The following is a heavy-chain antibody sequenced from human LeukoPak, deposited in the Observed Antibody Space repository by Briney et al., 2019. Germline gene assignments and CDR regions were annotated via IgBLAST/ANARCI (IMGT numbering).Heavy chain of an antibody. J-gene: IGHJ5*02. V-gene: IGHV4-4*07. D-gene: IGHD2-2*01. CDR1: GGSISSYY. CDR3: ARDAPDVAVPNWFDP. CDR2: IYTSGST. Sequence: SETLSLTCTVSGGSISSYYWSWLRQPAGKGLEWIGRIYTSGSTNYNPSLKSRVTMSVDTSKNQFSLKLSSVTAADTAVYYCARDAPDVAVPNWFDPWGQGTLVTVSS.